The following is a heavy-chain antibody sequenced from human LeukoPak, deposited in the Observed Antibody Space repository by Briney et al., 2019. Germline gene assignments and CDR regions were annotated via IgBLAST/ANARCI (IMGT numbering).Heavy chain of an antibody. J-gene: IGHJ6*04. V-gene: IGHV4-34*01. D-gene: IGHD3-9*01. CDR1: GGSFTGNF. Sequence: SETLSLTCAVYGGSFTGNFWTWIRQPPGKGLEWIGEINQSGITNYSPSLKSRVTISVDTSKNQISLHLRSVTVADTAVYYCARDPDWFISGMDVWGKGTTVTVSP. CDR3: ARDPDWFISGMDV. CDR2: INQSGIT.